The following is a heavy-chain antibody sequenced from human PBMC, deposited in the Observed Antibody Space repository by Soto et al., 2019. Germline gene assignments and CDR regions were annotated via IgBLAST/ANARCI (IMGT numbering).Heavy chain of an antibody. J-gene: IGHJ2*01. Sequence: TVMFSFKVSGGTFSSYAIGWVRQAPGQVLDCMGGIIPITGTVNYAQKFQGRVTITADESTTTVYMELSSLRSEDTAVYYCAREYSSSARYLYVDVVGRGTLVTVSS. CDR1: GGTFSSYA. CDR3: AREYSSSARYLYVDV. CDR2: IIPITGTV. D-gene: IGHD6-6*01. V-gene: IGHV1-69*13.